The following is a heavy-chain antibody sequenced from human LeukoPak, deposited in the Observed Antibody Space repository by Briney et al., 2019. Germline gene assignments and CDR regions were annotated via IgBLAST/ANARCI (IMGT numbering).Heavy chain of an antibody. Sequence: SVKVSCKASGGTFSRYAISWVRQAPGQGLEWMGGIIPIFGTANYAQKFQGRVTITTDESTSTAYMELSSLRSEDTAVYYCARGSGDDFWSGKAGFDYWGQGTLATVSS. D-gene: IGHD3-3*01. CDR1: GGTFSRYA. J-gene: IGHJ4*02. CDR3: ARGSGDDFWSGKAGFDY. V-gene: IGHV1-69*05. CDR2: IIPIFGTA.